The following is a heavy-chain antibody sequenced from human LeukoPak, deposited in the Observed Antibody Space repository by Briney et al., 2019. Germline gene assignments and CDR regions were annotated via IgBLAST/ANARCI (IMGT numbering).Heavy chain of an antibody. Sequence: GGSLRLSCAASGFTFSNYWMHWVRQAPGKGLVWVSGINSDGSSTIYADSVKGRFTISRDNAKNTLYLQINSLRAEDTAVYYRARVGSTGSFDYWGQGTLVTVSS. V-gene: IGHV3-74*01. CDR2: INSDGSST. CDR1: GFTFSNYW. J-gene: IGHJ4*02. CDR3: ARVGSTGSFDY. D-gene: IGHD3-22*01.